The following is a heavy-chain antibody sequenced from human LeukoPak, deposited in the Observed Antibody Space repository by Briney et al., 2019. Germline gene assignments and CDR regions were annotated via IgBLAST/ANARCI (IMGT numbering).Heavy chain of an antibody. V-gene: IGHV4-34*01. J-gene: IGHJ5*02. Sequence: SETLSLTCAVYGGSFSGYYWSWIRQSPGKGLEWIGEINHSGSTNYNPSLKSRVTISVDTSKNQFSLKLSSVTAADTAVYYCAREIVVAATVWFDPWGQGTLVTVSS. CDR1: GGSFSGYY. D-gene: IGHD2-15*01. CDR2: INHSGST. CDR3: AREIVVAATVWFDP.